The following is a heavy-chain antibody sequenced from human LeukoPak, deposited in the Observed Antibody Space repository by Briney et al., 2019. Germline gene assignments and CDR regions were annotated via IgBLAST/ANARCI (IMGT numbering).Heavy chain of an antibody. CDR3: ARDRGEAAGQSP. CDR1: GGSITSSSYY. V-gene: IGHV4-39*07. D-gene: IGHD6-13*01. Sequence: SETLSLTCTVSGGSITSSSYYWGWIRQPPGKGLEWIGSIYYSGSTYYNPSLKSRVTISVDTSKNQFSLKLTSVTAADTAFYYCARDRGEAAGQSPWGQGTLVTVSS. CDR2: IYYSGST. J-gene: IGHJ5*02.